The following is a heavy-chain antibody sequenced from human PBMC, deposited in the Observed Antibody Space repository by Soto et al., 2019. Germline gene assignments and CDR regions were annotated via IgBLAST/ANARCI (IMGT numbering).Heavy chain of an antibody. V-gene: IGHV3-7*01. Sequence: GGSLRRSGAASGLTFSSYWMSWVRQDTGQRLEWVANIKQGGSEKYYVDAVKVRFTISRDNAKNSLYLQMNSLPAEDAAAYECASELYSGYDSLDYWGQGTLVNVSS. CDR3: ASELYSGYDSLDY. CDR2: IKQGGSEK. D-gene: IGHD5-12*01. CDR1: GLTFSSYW. J-gene: IGHJ4*02.